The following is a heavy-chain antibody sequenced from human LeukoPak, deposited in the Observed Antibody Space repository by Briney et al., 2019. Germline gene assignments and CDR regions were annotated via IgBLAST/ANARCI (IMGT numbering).Heavy chain of an antibody. Sequence: SETLSLTCAVYGGSFSGYYWSWIRQPPGKGLEWIGEINHSGSTNYNPSLKSRVTISVDTSKNQFSLKLSSVTAADTAVYYCARVGHYYDSSGYYGFDYWGQGTLVTVSS. CDR2: INHSGST. D-gene: IGHD3-22*01. CDR1: GGSFSGYY. CDR3: ARVGHYYDSSGYYGFDY. J-gene: IGHJ4*02. V-gene: IGHV4-34*01.